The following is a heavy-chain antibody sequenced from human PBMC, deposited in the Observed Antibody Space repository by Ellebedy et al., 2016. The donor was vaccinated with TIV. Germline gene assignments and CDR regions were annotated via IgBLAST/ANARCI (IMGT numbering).Heavy chain of an antibody. J-gene: IGHJ4*02. CDR3: ARFGVGLLGGGDY. CDR2: IYYSGST. CDR1: GGSISSYY. D-gene: IGHD1-26*01. V-gene: IGHV4-59*01. Sequence: MPSETLSLTCTVSGGSISSYYWSWIRQPPGKGLEWIGYIYYSGSTNYNPSLKSRVTISVDTSKNQFSLKLSSVTAADTAVYYCARFGVGLLGGGDYWGQGTLVTVSS.